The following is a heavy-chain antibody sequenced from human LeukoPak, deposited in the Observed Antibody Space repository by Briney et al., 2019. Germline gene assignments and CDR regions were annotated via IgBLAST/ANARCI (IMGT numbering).Heavy chain of an antibody. CDR3: ARLSGVAVAGSGVDH. CDR2: ICYSGRT. D-gene: IGHD6-19*01. J-gene: IGHJ4*02. V-gene: IGHV4-59*11. CDR1: GVSICSHY. Sequence: SETLSLTCTVSGVSICSHYWSWVGQPPGKGLEWIGYICYSGRTNYNPSLKSRVTISVDTSTNQFSLKLSSLTAADTAVYYCARLSGVAVAGSGVDHWPQEPLDTVSS.